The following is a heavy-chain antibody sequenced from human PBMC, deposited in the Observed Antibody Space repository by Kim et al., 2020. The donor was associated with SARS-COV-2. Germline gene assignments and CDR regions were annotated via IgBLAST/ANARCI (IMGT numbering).Heavy chain of an antibody. V-gene: IGHV3-7*03. Sequence: GGSLRLSCAASGFTFTRYWMSWVRQAPGKGPEWVANIKQDGSEKYYVDAVKGRFIISRDNAKNSVSLEMNSLRAEDTAMYYCARGPAGDSWGHGTLVTVSS. CDR1: GFTFTRYW. CDR3: ARGPAGDS. J-gene: IGHJ5*01. CDR2: IKQDGSEK.